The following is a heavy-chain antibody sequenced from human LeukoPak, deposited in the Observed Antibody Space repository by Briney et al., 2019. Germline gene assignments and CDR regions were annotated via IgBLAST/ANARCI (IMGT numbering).Heavy chain of an antibody. Sequence: PSETLSLXCTVYGESFSGYYWSWIRQPPGKGLTWIGEINHSGSINYNPSLKSRVTISLDTSKSQFSLKLSSVTAADTAAYYCARGKYDSGGYYLDYWGQGTLVTVSS. CDR3: ARGKYDSGGYYLDY. V-gene: IGHV4-34*01. CDR2: INHSGSI. D-gene: IGHD3-22*01. CDR1: GESFSGYY. J-gene: IGHJ4*02.